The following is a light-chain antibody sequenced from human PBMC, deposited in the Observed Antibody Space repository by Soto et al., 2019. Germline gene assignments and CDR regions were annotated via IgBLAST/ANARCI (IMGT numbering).Light chain of an antibody. J-gene: IGLJ2*01. Sequence: QSALTQPASVSGSPGQSITISCTGTSSDVGTYNYVSWYQQHPGKAPKLMIYDVSSRPSGVSNRFSGSKSGNTASLTISGLQAEDYADYYCSSYTSSSTVVFGGGTKLTVL. CDR3: SSYTSSSTVV. CDR2: DVS. CDR1: SSDVGTYNY. V-gene: IGLV2-14*01.